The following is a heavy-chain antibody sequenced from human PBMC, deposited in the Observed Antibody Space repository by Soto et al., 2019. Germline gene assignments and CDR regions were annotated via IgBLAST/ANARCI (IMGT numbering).Heavy chain of an antibody. J-gene: IGHJ6*02. D-gene: IGHD2-8*02. CDR2: ISYDGSDK. Sequence: QVQLVESGGGVVQPGRSLRLSCAASGFTFRSSGMNWVRQAPGKGLEWVAVISYDGSDKYYADSVKGRFTISRDNSKNTLHLQINSLRVEETAVYYCAKEIGAGGSSTLLVYSGMAVWGQGPTVTSSS. V-gene: IGHV3-30*18. CDR1: GFTFRSSG. CDR3: AKEIGAGGSSTLLVYSGMAV.